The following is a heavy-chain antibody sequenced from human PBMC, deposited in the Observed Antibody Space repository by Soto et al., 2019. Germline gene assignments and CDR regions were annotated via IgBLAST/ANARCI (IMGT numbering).Heavy chain of an antibody. D-gene: IGHD2-2*01. Sequence: PSETLSLTCTVSGGSINTTSYYWGWIRQPPGKGLVWIGSIYYRGTTYYNPSVKSRANISVDTPKNQFSLKLSSVTTADTAVYYCARTNDIVLVPAATHFDYWAQGTLVTVSS. CDR3: ARTNDIVLVPAATHFDY. V-gene: IGHV4-39*07. CDR2: IYYRGTT. CDR1: GGSINTTSYY. J-gene: IGHJ4*02.